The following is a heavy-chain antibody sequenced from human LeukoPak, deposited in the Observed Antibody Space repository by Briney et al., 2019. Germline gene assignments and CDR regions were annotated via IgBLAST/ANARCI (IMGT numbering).Heavy chain of an antibody. D-gene: IGHD1-26*01. Sequence: PGGSLGLSCAASGFTFSSYAMSWVRQAPGKGLEWVSVISGSGGSTYYADSVKGRFTISRDNTKNSLYLQMNSLRAEDTAVYYCARVLGSYAFDYWGQGILVTVSS. CDR1: GFTFSSYA. CDR3: ARVLGSYAFDY. V-gene: IGHV3-23*01. CDR2: ISGSGGST. J-gene: IGHJ4*02.